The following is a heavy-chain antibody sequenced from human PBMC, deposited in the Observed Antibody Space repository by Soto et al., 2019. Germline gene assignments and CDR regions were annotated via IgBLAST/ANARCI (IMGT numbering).Heavy chain of an antibody. CDR3: AHGVIVATIPLFDY. D-gene: IGHD5-12*01. CDR1: GFSLSTSGVG. V-gene: IGHV2-5*02. J-gene: IGHJ4*02. CDR2: IYWDDDK. Sequence: QITLKESGPTLVKPTQTLMLTCTFSGFSLSTSGVGVGWIRQPPGTALEWLALIYWDDDKRYSPSLKSMLTITKDTTKNQVVLTMTNMDPVDTATYYCAHGVIVATIPLFDYWGQGTLDTVSS.